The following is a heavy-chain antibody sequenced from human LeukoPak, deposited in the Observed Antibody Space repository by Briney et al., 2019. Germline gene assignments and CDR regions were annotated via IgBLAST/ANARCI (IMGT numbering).Heavy chain of an antibody. D-gene: IGHD3-22*01. CDR3: ASTYYYDSSGFDY. CDR2: IYTSGST. V-gene: IGHV4-4*07. J-gene: IGHJ4*02. CDR1: GGSISNYY. Sequence: SETLSLTCTVSGGSISNYYWNCIRQPAGKGLEWIGRIYTSGSTNYNPSLKSRVTISVDTSKNQFSLKLSSVTAADTAVYYCASTYYYDSSGFDYWGQGTLVTVSS.